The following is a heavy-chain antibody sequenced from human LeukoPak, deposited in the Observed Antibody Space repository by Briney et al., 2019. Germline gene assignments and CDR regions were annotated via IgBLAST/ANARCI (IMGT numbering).Heavy chain of an antibody. D-gene: IGHD3-10*01. Sequence: PGGSLRLSCAASGFTFSGYDMHWVRQPTGRGLEWVSSIGISGGTYYRDSVKGRFTISRDNAKNSVYLQMNSLRAEDTAVYYCARQLGGSGSYWGQGTLVTVSS. CDR2: IGISGGT. J-gene: IGHJ4*02. CDR1: GFTFSGYD. CDR3: ARQLGGSGSY. V-gene: IGHV3-13*01.